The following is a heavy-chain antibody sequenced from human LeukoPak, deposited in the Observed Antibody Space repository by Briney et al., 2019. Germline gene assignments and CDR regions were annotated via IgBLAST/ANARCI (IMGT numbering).Heavy chain of an antibody. D-gene: IGHD2-15*01. CDR3: ARDFRATGGRAIIDY. V-gene: IGHV3-33*01. CDR2: IWYDGSNK. CDR1: GFTFSSCG. Sequence: GGSLRLSCSASGFTFSSCGMHWVRQAAGKGLEWVAFIWYDGSNKYYTDSVEGRFTISRDNAQNTLYLQMNSLRAEDTAVYYCARDFRATGGRAIIDYWGQGSLVSVSS. J-gene: IGHJ4*02.